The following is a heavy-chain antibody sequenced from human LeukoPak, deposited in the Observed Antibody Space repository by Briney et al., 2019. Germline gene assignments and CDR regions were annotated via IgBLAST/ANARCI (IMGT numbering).Heavy chain of an antibody. CDR2: IYYSGST. V-gene: IGHV4-59*01. J-gene: IGHJ5*02. CDR3: ARGVVQGENWFDP. Sequence: SETLSLTCTVSGGSISSYCWSWIRQPPGKGLEWIGYIYYSGSTNYNPSLKSRVTISVDTSKNQFSLKLSSVTAADTAVYYCARGVVQGENWFDPWGPGTLVTVSS. D-gene: IGHD3-10*01. CDR1: GGSISSYC.